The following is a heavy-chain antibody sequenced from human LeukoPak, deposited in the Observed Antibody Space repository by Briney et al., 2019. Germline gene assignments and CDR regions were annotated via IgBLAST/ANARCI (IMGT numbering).Heavy chain of an antibody. CDR3: ARDPSIAAAGTVWFDP. D-gene: IGHD6-13*01. V-gene: IGHV3-21*01. J-gene: IGHJ5*02. Sequence: GGSLRLSCAASGFTFNSYAMSWVRQAPEKGLEWVSSISSSSSYIYYADSVKGRFTISRDNAKNSLYLQMNSLRAEDTAVYYCARDPSIAAAGTVWFDPWGQGTLVTVSS. CDR1: GFTFNSYA. CDR2: ISSSSSYI.